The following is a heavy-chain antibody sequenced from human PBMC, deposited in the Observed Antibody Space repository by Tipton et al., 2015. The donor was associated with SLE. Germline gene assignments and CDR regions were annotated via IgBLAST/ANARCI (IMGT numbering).Heavy chain of an antibody. V-gene: IGHV3-9*01. CDR3: ASIMTTKDRSDV. CDR1: GFTFKNYA. D-gene: IGHD3-16*01. Sequence: SLRLSCAASGFTFKNYAMHWVRQVPGKGLEWVSGIGWNSGSIDYADSVKGRFTISRDNAKDSLYLQMNSLRAEDTAVYYCASIMTTKDRSDVWGQGTTVTVSS. CDR2: IGWNSGSI. J-gene: IGHJ6*02.